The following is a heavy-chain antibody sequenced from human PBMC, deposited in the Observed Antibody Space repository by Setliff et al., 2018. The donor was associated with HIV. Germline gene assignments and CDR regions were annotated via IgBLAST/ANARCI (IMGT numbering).Heavy chain of an antibody. CDR3: TREGRGDPAMATTRIDY. CDR1: GDSISSGSYF. D-gene: IGHD1-1*01. Sequence: SETLSLTCSVSGDSISSGSYFWGWTRQTPGKGLEWIGNIYYTGFAYYNPSLKSRVTISLDTSKTHFFLNLTSVTDADTAVYFCTREGRGDPAMATTRIDYWGQGKLVTVSS. J-gene: IGHJ4*02. CDR2: IYYTGFA. V-gene: IGHV4-39*02.